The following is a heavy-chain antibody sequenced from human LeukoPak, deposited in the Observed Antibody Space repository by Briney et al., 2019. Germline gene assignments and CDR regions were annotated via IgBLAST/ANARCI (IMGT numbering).Heavy chain of an antibody. CDR3: AKDIKGQQLDYYYYGMGV. D-gene: IGHD6-13*01. CDR1: GFTFDDYA. Sequence: GGSLRLSCAASGFTFDDYAMHWVRQAPGKSLEWVSGLSRNSRSIGYADSVKGRFTISRDNAKNSLYLQMNGLRAEDTALYYCAKDIKGQQLDYYYYGMGVWGQGTTVTVSS. CDR2: LSRNSRSI. V-gene: IGHV3-9*01. J-gene: IGHJ6*02.